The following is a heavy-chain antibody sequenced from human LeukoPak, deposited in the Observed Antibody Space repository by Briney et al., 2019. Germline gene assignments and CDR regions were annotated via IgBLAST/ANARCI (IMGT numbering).Heavy chain of an antibody. Sequence: SETLSLTCAVSGGSISSYYWNWIRQSPGKGLEWIGYIYYSGSTNYNPSLKSRVTISVDTSKNQFSLKLSSVTAADTAVYYCARQGESSLASPFDYWGQGTLVTVSS. CDR3: ARQGESSLASPFDY. V-gene: IGHV4-59*01. D-gene: IGHD3-10*01. J-gene: IGHJ4*02. CDR1: GGSISSYY. CDR2: IYYSGST.